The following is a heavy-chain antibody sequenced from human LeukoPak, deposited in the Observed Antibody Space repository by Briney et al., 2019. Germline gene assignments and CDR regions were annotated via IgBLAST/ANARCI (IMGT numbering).Heavy chain of an antibody. J-gene: IGHJ3*02. V-gene: IGHV4-59*01. CDR1: GGSISTYY. CDR2: IYYSGST. Sequence: SETLSLTCTVSGGSISTYYWSWIRQPPGKELEWIGYIYYSGSTNYNPSLKSRVTISVDTSKNQFSLKLSSVTAADTAVYYCARGAVYPYYYDSSGYSPSAFDIWGQGTMVTVSS. CDR3: ARGAVYPYYYDSSGYSPSAFDI. D-gene: IGHD3-22*01.